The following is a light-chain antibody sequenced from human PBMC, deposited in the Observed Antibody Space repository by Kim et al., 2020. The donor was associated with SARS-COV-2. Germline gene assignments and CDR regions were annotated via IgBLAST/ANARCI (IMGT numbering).Light chain of an antibody. CDR2: AAS. CDR1: QGISSY. Sequence: IQLTQSPSSLSASVGDRVTITCRASQGISSYLAWYQQKPGKAPKLLIYAASTLQSGVPSRFSGSGSGTDFTLTISSLQPEDFATYYCQQLNSYPHTFGQGTKLE. J-gene: IGKJ2*01. V-gene: IGKV1-9*01. CDR3: QQLNSYPHT.